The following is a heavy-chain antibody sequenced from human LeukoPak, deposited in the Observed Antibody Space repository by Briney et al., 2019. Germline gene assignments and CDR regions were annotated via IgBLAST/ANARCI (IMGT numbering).Heavy chain of an antibody. J-gene: IGHJ4*02. Sequence: SETLSLTCAVSGGSISSSNWWSWVRQPPGQGLEWIGEIYHSGSTNYNPSLKSRVTISVDTSKNQFSLKLSSVTAADTAVYYCARRSSFRGYSGYALDYWGQGTLVTVSS. D-gene: IGHD5-12*01. CDR2: IYHSGST. CDR3: ARRSSFRGYSGYALDY. V-gene: IGHV4-4*02. CDR1: GGSISSSNW.